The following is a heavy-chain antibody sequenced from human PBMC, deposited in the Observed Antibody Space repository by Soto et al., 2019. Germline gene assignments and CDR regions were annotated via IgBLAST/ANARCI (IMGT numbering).Heavy chain of an antibody. V-gene: IGHV4-31*03. D-gene: IGHD3-10*01. CDR3: AREPITMVRGVIMGFDY. CDR1: GGSISSGGYY. J-gene: IGHJ4*02. Sequence: SETLSLTCTVSGGSISSGGYYWSWIRQHPGKGLEWIGYIYYSGSTYYNPSLKSRVTISVDTSKNQFSLKLSSVTAADTAVYYCAREPITMVRGVIMGFDYWGQGTLVTVSS. CDR2: IYYSGST.